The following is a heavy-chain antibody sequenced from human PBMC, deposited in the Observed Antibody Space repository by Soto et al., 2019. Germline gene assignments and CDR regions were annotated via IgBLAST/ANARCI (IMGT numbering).Heavy chain of an antibody. CDR1: GASVSSGHHY. D-gene: IGHD6-19*01. Sequence: QVLMQESGPGLVKPSETLALTCTVSGASVSSGHHYWSWIRQPPGKRLEWIGFIYNGVITNYSPSLKSRVSISADTSRNQFSLKVSSVTAADTAVYYCARGWDANSWGQGALVTVSS. CDR3: ARGWDANS. J-gene: IGHJ4*02. V-gene: IGHV4-61*01. CDR2: IYNGVIT.